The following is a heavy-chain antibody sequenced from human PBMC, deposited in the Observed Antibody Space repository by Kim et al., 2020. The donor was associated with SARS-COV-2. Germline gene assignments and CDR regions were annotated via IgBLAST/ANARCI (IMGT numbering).Heavy chain of an antibody. CDR2: IYPGDSDT. V-gene: IGHV5-51*01. J-gene: IGHJ6*02. CDR1: GYSFTSYW. Sequence: GESLKISCKGSGYSFTSYWIGWVRQMPGKGLEWMGIIYPGDSDTRYSPSFQGQVTISADKSISTAYLQWSSLKASDTAMYYCARHRGLSCSGGICYSDYYDGMDVWGQGTTVTVSS. D-gene: IGHD2-15*01. CDR3: ARHRGLSCSGGICYSDYYDGMDV.